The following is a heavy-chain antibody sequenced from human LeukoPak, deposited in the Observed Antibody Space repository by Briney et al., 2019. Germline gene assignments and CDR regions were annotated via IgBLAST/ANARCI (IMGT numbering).Heavy chain of an antibody. J-gene: IGHJ6*03. CDR1: RFTFSSYG. V-gene: IGHV3-23*01. Sequence: GGSLRLSCAASRFTFSSYGMSWVRQAPGKGLEWVSGISSSGGSTYYADSVKGRFTISRDNSRNTLYLQMNSLRAEDTATYYCAKNGDRGAYCSGGTCYPYYYYYMDVWGKGTTVTISS. CDR3: AKNGDRGAYCSGGTCYPYYYYYMDV. D-gene: IGHD2-15*01. CDR2: ISSSGGST.